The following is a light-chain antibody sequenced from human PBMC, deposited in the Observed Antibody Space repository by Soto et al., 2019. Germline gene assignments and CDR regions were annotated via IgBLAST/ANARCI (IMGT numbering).Light chain of an antibody. J-gene: IGKJ1*01. CDR3: LQYNNWPTWT. CDR2: DAS. Sequence: EIVLTQSPATLSLSPGERATLSCRASQSVSSYLAWYQQKPGQAPRLLIYDASNRATGIPARFSGSGSGTDFTLTISSLEPEDFAVYYCLQYNNWPTWTFGQGTKVDIK. CDR1: QSVSSY. V-gene: IGKV3-11*01.